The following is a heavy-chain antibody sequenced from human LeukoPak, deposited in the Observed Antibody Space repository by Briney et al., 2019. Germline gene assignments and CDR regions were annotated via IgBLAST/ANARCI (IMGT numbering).Heavy chain of an antibody. J-gene: IGHJ4*02. D-gene: IGHD2-15*01. V-gene: IGHV1-69*02. CDR3: ARRCGGSCYYFDY. Sequence: SVKVSCKASGYTFTGYYIHWLRQAPGQGLEWMGRIIPILGIANYAQKFQGRVTITADKSTSTAYMELSSLRSEDTAVYYCARRCGGSCYYFDYWGQGTLVTVSS. CDR1: GYTFTGYY. CDR2: IIPILGIA.